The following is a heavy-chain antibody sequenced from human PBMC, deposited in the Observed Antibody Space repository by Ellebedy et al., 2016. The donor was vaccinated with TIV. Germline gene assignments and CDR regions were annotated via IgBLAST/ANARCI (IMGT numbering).Heavy chain of an antibody. CDR2: ISAYNGNT. CDR3: ARDYYDSSGYLNSPFDI. V-gene: IGHV1-18*01. CDR1: GYTFTSYG. D-gene: IGHD3-22*01. Sequence: ASVKVSCXASGYTFTSYGISWVRQAPGQGLEWMGWISAYNGNTNYAQKLQGRVTMTTDTSTSTAYMELRSLRSDDTAVYYCARDYYDSSGYLNSPFDIWGQGTMVTVSS. J-gene: IGHJ3*02.